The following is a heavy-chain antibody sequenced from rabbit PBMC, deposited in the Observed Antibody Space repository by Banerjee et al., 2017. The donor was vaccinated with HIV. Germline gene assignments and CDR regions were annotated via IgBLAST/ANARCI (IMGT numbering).Heavy chain of an antibody. Sequence: QSLEESGGDLVKPGASLTLTCTASGFSFSSRYCMCWVRQAPGKGLVWIACIYAGSSGSAYCASWGKSRFTIANASSTPVTLQRTSLTAADTAAYFCARRNAASYWGMWGPGSLVT. CDR1: GFSFSSRYC. D-gene: IGHD8-1*01. CDR3: ARRNAASYWGM. V-gene: IGHV1S40*01. CDR2: IYAGSSGSA. J-gene: IGHJ4*01.